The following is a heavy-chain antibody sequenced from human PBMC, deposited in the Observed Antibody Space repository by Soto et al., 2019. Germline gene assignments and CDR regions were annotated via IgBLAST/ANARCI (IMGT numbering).Heavy chain of an antibody. D-gene: IGHD6-13*01. CDR2: ISGSGGST. J-gene: IGHJ4*02. V-gene: IGHV3-23*01. Sequence: GGSLRLSCAASGFTFSSYAMSWVRQAPGKGLEWVSAISGSGGSTYYADSVKGRFTISRDNSKNTLYLQMNSLRAEDTAVYYCAKGEWGGSSWAYYFDYWGQGTLVTVSS. CDR3: AKGEWGGSSWAYYFDY. CDR1: GFTFSSYA.